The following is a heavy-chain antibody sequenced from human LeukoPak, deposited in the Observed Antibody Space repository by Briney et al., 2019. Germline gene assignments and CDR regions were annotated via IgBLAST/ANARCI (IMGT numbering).Heavy chain of an antibody. D-gene: IGHD3-22*01. CDR2: IYPGEPDT. Sequence: GESLKISCKGSGYSFTTYWIGWVRQMPGKGLEWMGFIYPGEPDTSIGYSPSFQGQVTISADKSTTTAYLQWSSLRASDTAMYYCARHVIGDHYDNSDYYPSWFDPWGQGTLVTVSS. CDR1: GYSFTTYW. J-gene: IGHJ5*02. CDR3: ARHVIGDHYDNSDYYPSWFDP. V-gene: IGHV5-51*01.